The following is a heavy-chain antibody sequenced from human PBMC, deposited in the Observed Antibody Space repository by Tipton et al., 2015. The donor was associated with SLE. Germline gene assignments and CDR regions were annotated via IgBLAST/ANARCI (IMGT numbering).Heavy chain of an antibody. J-gene: IGHJ4*02. D-gene: IGHD6-13*01. CDR2: IYYSGST. Sequence: TLSLTCTVSGGSISSYYWSWIRQPPGKGLEWIGTIYYSGSTYYNPSLKSRVTISVDTSKNQFSLKLSSVTAADTAVYYCARGPYSSTGGGYWGQGTLVTVTS. CDR1: GGSISSYY. CDR3: ARGPYSSTGGGY. V-gene: IGHV4-39*07.